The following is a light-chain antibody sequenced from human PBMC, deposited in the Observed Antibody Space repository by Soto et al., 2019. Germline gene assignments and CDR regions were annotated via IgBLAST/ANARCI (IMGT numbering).Light chain of an antibody. V-gene: IGKV3-20*01. J-gene: IGKJ1*01. CDR3: QQYGNSITWT. CDR2: AAS. CDR1: QSGTNNY. Sequence: EVVLTQSPGTVSLSPGERATLSCRASQSGTNNYLAWYQQKAGQAPRLLIYAASSRATGIPDRFSGSGSGTYLTLSISRLEPEDFAVYYCQQYGNSITWTCGQGTKVEIK.